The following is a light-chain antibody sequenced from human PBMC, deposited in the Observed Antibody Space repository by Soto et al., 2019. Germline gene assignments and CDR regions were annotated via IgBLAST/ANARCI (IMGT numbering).Light chain of an antibody. CDR3: QQYYSYPT. V-gene: IGKV1-8*01. Sequence: ALRMTQSPSSLAASTGDRVTIACRASQGISSYLAWYQQKPGKAPKLLIYAASTLQSGVPSRFSGSGSGADLILILCWQPSEDFATYYCQQYYSYPTFGQGARLEIK. J-gene: IGKJ5*01. CDR2: AAS. CDR1: QGISSY.